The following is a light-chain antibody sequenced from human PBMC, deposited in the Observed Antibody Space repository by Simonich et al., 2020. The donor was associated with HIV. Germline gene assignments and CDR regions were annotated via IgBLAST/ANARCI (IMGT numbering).Light chain of an antibody. CDR1: SGINVGTYR. CDR3: MIWHSTASV. V-gene: IGLV5-45*01. Sequence: QPVLTQPTSLSASPGASARFTCTLRSGINVGTYRIYWYQQKPGSPPQYLLRYKSDSDKQPGSGVPSRFSGSKDASANAGILLISGLQSEDEGDYYCMIWHSTASVFGGGTKLTVL. CDR2: YKSDSDK. J-gene: IGLJ3*02.